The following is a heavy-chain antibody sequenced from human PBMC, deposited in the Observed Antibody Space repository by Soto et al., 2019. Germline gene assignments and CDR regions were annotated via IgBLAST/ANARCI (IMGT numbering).Heavy chain of an antibody. Sequence: EVQLVESGGGLVKPGGSLRLSCAASGFTFSNAWMNWVRQAPGKGLEWVGRIKSKTDGGTTDYAAPVKGRLIISRDDSLNTLYLQMNSLICEDTAVYYCNTDMVDFWRGYQDDYWGQGSLVIVSS. D-gene: IGHD3-3*01. CDR3: NTDMVDFWRGYQDDY. J-gene: IGHJ4*02. CDR2: IKSKTDGGTT. V-gene: IGHV3-15*07. CDR1: GFTFSNAW.